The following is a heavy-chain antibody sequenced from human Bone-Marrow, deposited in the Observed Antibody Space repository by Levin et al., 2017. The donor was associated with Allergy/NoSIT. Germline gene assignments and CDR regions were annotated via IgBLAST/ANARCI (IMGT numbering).Heavy chain of an antibody. CDR3: ARGTPGITETTVD. J-gene: IGHJ4*02. V-gene: IGHV1-2*06. Sequence: VASVKVSCKASGYTFTGYYMHWVRQAPGQGLEWMGRINPNSGGANYAQKFQGRVTMTRDTSISTAYMELSRLRSDDTAVYYCARGTPGITETTVDWGQGTLVTVSS. D-gene: IGHD1-7*01. CDR2: INPNSGGA. CDR1: GYTFTGYY.